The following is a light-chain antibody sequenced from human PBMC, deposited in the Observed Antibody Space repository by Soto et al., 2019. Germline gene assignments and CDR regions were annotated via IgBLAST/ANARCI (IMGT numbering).Light chain of an antibody. V-gene: IGLV1-47*01. CDR1: RSNIGSNY. Sequence: QSVLTQPPSASGTPGQRVTFSCSGGRSNIGSNYVFWYQQFPGTAPKLLIYRNNQRPAGVPDRFSGSKSGNTASLTVSGLQAEDEADYYCSSDAGHYNYVFGTGTKLTVL. CDR3: SSDAGHYNYV. CDR2: RNN. J-gene: IGLJ1*01.